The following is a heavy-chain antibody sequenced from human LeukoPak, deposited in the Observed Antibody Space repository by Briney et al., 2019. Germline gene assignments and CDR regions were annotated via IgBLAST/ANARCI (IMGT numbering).Heavy chain of an antibody. Sequence: ASVKVSCKASGGTFSSYAISWVRQAPGQGLEWMGWIIAYNGNTNYAQKLQGRVTMTTDTSTSTAYMELRSLRSDDTAVYYCAREVSYDFWSGYRNYYYGMDVWGQGTTVTVSS. V-gene: IGHV1-18*01. CDR1: GGTFSSYA. CDR3: AREVSYDFWSGYRNYYYGMDV. D-gene: IGHD3-3*01. J-gene: IGHJ6*02. CDR2: IIAYNGNT.